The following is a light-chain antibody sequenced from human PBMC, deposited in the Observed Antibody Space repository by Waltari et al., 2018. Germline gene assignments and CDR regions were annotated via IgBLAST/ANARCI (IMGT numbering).Light chain of an antibody. Sequence: ENVLTQSPDTLSLSPGERATLSCRASQNVARNDLAWHQQKPGQPPRLLIYGASSRATVIPDRFSGSGSGTDFTLTISKLEPEDFAIYYCQQYDTAPRTFGQGTKVQI. V-gene: IGKV3-20*01. J-gene: IGKJ1*01. CDR1: QNVARND. CDR3: QQYDTAPRT. CDR2: GAS.